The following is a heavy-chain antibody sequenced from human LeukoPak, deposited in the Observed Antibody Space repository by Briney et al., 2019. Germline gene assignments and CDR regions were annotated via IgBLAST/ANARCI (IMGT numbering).Heavy chain of an antibody. CDR1: GYTLTELS. J-gene: IGHJ3*02. CDR2: FDPEDGET. Sequence: ASVKVSCKVSGYTLTELSMHWVRQAPGKGLDWMGGFDPEDGETIYAQKFQGRVTMTEDTSTDTAYMELSSLRSEDTAVYYCATIYGLWFGEGDAFDIWGQGTMVTVSS. D-gene: IGHD3-10*01. V-gene: IGHV1-24*01. CDR3: ATIYGLWFGEGDAFDI.